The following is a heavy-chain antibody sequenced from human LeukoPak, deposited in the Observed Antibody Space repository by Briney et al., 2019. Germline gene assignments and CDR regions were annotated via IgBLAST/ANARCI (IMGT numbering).Heavy chain of an antibody. Sequence: GGSLRLSCAASGFTFSSYSMNWVRQAPGKGLEWVSYISSTGAIHYADSVKGRFTISRDNAKNSLYLQMNSLRAEDTAVYYCARVGYSSSSDYWGQGTLVTVSS. CDR2: ISSTGAI. V-gene: IGHV3-48*04. D-gene: IGHD6-6*01. J-gene: IGHJ4*02. CDR1: GFTFSSYS. CDR3: ARVGYSSSSDY.